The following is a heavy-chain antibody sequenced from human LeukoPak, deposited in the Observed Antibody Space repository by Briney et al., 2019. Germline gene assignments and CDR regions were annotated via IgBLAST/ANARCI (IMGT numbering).Heavy chain of an antibody. Sequence: PSETLSLTCTVSGGSISNYYWSWIRQPAGKGLEWIGRIYTSGGINCNPSLKSRVTMSVDTSKNQFSLKLSSVTAADTAVYYCARQGSGSYYNIDYWGQGTLVTVSS. CDR2: IYTSGGI. D-gene: IGHD3-10*01. CDR3: ARQGSGSYYNIDY. V-gene: IGHV4-4*07. CDR1: GGSISNYY. J-gene: IGHJ4*02.